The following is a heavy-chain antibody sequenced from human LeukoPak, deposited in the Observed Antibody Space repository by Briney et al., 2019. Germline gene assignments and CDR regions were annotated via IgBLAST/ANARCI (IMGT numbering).Heavy chain of an antibody. CDR1: GASVSSSDYY. V-gene: IGHV4-39*01. J-gene: IGHJ4*02. D-gene: IGHD6-19*01. Sequence: PSETLSLTCTVSGASVSSSDYYWGWIRQPPGMRLEWIGNLYFSGNPCYNPSLNSRVTISVDTSKNQFSLKMRSVTAADTAVYYCARLGSGYPTPDYWGQGTLVTVSS. CDR3: ARLGSGYPTPDY. CDR2: LYFSGNP.